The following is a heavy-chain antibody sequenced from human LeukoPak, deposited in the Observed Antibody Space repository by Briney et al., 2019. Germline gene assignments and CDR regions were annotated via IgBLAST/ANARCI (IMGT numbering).Heavy chain of an antibody. CDR3: AKTKASPYYFDY. Sequence: PGGSLRLSCAASGFTLSNYSMNWVRQAPGKGLEWVSSISGSSSYIYYADSLKGRFTISRDNSKNTLYLQMNSLRAEDTAVYYCAKTKASPYYFDYWGQGTLVTVSS. CDR2: ISGSSSYI. V-gene: IGHV3-21*04. J-gene: IGHJ4*02. D-gene: IGHD1/OR15-1a*01. CDR1: GFTLSNYS.